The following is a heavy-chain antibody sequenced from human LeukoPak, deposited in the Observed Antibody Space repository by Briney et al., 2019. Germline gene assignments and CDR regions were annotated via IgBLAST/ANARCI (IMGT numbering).Heavy chain of an antibody. V-gene: IGHV3-33*01. D-gene: IGHD6-19*01. Sequence: PGGSLRLSCAASGFTFSSYGMXXXXXXPGXXXXXXXVXXXXGSXXXXXXXXKXXXXXXXXXSKNTLYLQMNRLRAEDTAVYYCAREDSSGWYYFDYWGQGTLVTVSS. J-gene: IGHJ4*02. CDR1: GFTFSSYG. CDR2: XXXXGSXX. CDR3: AREDSSGWYYFDY.